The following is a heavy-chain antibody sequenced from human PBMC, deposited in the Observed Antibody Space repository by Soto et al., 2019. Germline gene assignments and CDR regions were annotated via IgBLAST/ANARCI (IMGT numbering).Heavy chain of an antibody. CDR2: ITGSGDST. J-gene: IGHJ3*02. CDR3: AKSHRFCTGGSCGAFDT. D-gene: IGHD2-8*02. V-gene: IGHV3-23*01. Sequence: EVQLLESGGGLVQPGGSLRLSCAASAFSFSSYGMSWVRQASGKGLEWVSHITGSGDSTDYADSVKGRFTISRDNSKNTLFLQMNSLRVEDTAIYFCAKSHRFCTGGSCGAFDTWGHGTMVTAS. CDR1: AFSFSSYG.